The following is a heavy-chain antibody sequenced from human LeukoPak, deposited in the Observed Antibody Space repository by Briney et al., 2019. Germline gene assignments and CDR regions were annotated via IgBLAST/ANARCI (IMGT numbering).Heavy chain of an antibody. CDR1: GYTLTELS. Sequence: ASVKVSCKVSGYTLTELSMHWVRQAPGKGLEWMGGFDPEDGETIYAQKFQGRVTVTEDTSTDTAYMELSSLRSEDTAVYYCATGQGYSSGWVFDYWGQGTLVTVSS. CDR3: ATGQGYSSGWVFDY. J-gene: IGHJ4*02. V-gene: IGHV1-24*01. D-gene: IGHD6-19*01. CDR2: FDPEDGET.